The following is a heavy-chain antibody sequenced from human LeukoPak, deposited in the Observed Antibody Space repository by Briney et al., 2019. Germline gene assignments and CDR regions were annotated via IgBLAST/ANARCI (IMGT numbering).Heavy chain of an antibody. D-gene: IGHD4-11*01. V-gene: IGHV3-23*01. J-gene: IGHJ6*02. Sequence: PGASLRLSCAASGFTFSSYAMSWVREAPGKGLEGVSAISGSGGSTYYADSVKGRFTISRDNSKNTLYLQMNSLRAEDTAVYYCAKVGPYSNAFYYYYGMDVWGQGTTVTVSS. CDR1: GFTFSSYA. CDR2: ISGSGGST. CDR3: AKVGPYSNAFYYYYGMDV.